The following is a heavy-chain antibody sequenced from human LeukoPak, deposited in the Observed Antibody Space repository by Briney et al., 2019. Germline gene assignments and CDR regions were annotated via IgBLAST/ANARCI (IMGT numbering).Heavy chain of an antibody. D-gene: IGHD1-26*01. CDR3: ARQPISGSYWGYFDY. Sequence: PSETLSLTCTVSGGSISSYYWSWLRQPPGKGLEWIGYIYYSGSTNYNPSLKSRVTISVDTSKNQFSLKLSSVTAADTAVYFCARQPISGSYWGYFDYWGQGTLVTVSS. V-gene: IGHV4-59*08. J-gene: IGHJ4*02. CDR1: GGSISSYY. CDR2: IYYSGST.